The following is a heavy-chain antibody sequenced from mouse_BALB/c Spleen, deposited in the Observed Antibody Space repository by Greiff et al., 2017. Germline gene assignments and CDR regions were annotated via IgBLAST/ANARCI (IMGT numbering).Heavy chain of an antibody. J-gene: IGHJ2*01. V-gene: IGHV6-6*02. CDR3: TRGNAYFDY. Sequence: EVMLVESGGGLVQPGGSMKLSCVASGFTFSSYWMSWVRQSPEKGLEWVAEIRLKSDNYATHYAESVTGKFTISRDDSKRRLDLQMNSLRAEDTGIYSSTRGNAYFDYWGQGTTLTGSS. D-gene: IGHD2-1*01. CDR1: GFTFSSYW. CDR2: IRLKSDNYAT.